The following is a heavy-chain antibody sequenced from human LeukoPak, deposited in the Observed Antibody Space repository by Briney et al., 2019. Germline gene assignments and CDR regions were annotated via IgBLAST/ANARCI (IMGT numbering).Heavy chain of an antibody. CDR2: ISGTGDDT. J-gene: IGHJ4*02. D-gene: IGHD6-13*01. CDR1: EFTFRASA. V-gene: IGHV3-23*01. CDR3: AKWAGDVTHANAWYGSLDH. Sequence: GGSLRLSCAASEFTFRASALTWVRQAPGKGLEWVSSISGTGDDTYYADSVKGRFTISRDNSKDTLFLLMSSLRAEDTAVYYCAKWAGDVTHANAWYGSLDHWGLGTPVTVSS.